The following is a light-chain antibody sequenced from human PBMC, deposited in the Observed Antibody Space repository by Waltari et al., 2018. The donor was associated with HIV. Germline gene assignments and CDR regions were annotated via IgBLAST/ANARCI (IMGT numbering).Light chain of an antibody. CDR1: ISNDGSTT. CDR3: AAWDDRLNAYV. Sequence: QSVLTQPPSSSGTPGQRVTISCSGSISNDGSTTVNWYQQIPGAAPNILILNTDERPSGVPYRFSGSKSGTSASLAISGLQSEDEADYYCAAWDDRLNAYVFGTGTTVTVL. J-gene: IGLJ1*01. V-gene: IGLV1-44*01. CDR2: NTD.